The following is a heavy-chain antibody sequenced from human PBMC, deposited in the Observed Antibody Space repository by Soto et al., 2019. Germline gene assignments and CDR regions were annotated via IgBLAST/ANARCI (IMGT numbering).Heavy chain of an antibody. J-gene: IGHJ6*02. V-gene: IGHV3-33*01. CDR1: GFTFSSYG. Sequence: QVQLVESGGGVVQPGRSLRLSCAASGFTFSSYGMHWVRQAPGKGLEWVAVIWYDGSNKYYADSVKGRFTISRDNSKNTLYLQMNSLRAEDTAVYYCARDLRYCSSTSCYGVGYYYGMDVWGQGTTVTVSS. CDR2: IWYDGSNK. CDR3: ARDLRYCSSTSCYGVGYYYGMDV. D-gene: IGHD2-2*01.